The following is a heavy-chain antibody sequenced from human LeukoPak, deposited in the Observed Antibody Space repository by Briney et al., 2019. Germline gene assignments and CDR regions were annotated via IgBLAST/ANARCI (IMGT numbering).Heavy chain of an antibody. J-gene: IGHJ4*02. CDR1: GFTFSSYG. D-gene: IGHD3-9*01. CDR2: ISYDGSNK. Sequence: PTGRSLRLSCAASGFTFSSYGMHWVRQAPGKGLEWVAVISYDGSNKYYADSVKGRFTISRDDSKNTLYLQMNSLRAEDTAVYYCAKDFRFGWDLTTIDYWGQGTLVTVSS. CDR3: AKDFRFGWDLTTIDY. V-gene: IGHV3-30*18.